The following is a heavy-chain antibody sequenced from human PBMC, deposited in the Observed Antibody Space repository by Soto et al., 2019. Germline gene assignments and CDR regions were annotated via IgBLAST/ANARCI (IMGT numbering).Heavy chain of an antibody. CDR1: GGCFSVYY. CDR2: INHSGST. J-gene: IGHJ5*02. V-gene: IGHV4-34*01. D-gene: IGHD6-13*01. Sequence: TSETLSLTCAVYGGCFSVYYWSWIRQPPGKGLEWIGEINHSGSTNYNPSLKSRVTISVDTSKNQFSLKLSSVTAADTAVYYCARGYSSSYHWFDPWGQGTLVTVSS. CDR3: ARGYSSSYHWFDP.